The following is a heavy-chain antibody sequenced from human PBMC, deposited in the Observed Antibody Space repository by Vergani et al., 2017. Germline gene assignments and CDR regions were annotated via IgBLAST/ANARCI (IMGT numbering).Heavy chain of an antibody. V-gene: IGHV1-8*01. CDR1: GYTFTSYY. J-gene: IGHJ3*02. CDR3: ARDIVVVPAAMPDAFDI. D-gene: IGHD2-2*01. Sequence: QVQLVQSGAEVKKPGASVKVSCKASGYTFTSYYINWVRQATGQGLEWMGWMNPNSGNTGYAQKFQVRVTMTRNTSISTAYMELRSLRSDDTAVYYCARDIVVVPAAMPDAFDIWGQGTMVTVSS. CDR2: MNPNSGNT.